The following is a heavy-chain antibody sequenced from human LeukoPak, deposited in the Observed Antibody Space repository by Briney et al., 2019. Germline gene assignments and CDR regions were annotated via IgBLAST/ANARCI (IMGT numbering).Heavy chain of an antibody. CDR3: ATFEYSSSSFDY. CDR2: IIPIFGTA. CDR1: GGTFSSYA. V-gene: IGHV1-69*05. J-gene: IGHJ4*02. Sequence: SVKVSCKASGGTFSSYAISWVRQAPGQGLEWMGRIIPIFGTANYAQKFQGRVTIATDESTSTAYMELSSLRSEDTAVYYCATFEYSSSSFDYWGQGTLVTVSS. D-gene: IGHD6-6*01.